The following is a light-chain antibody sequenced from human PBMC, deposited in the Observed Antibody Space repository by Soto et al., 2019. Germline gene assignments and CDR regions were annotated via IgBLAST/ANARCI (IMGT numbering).Light chain of an antibody. J-gene: IGKJ1*01. V-gene: IGKV3-20*01. CDR3: QQYGSSRT. Sequence: EIVLTQSPGTLSLSPGERATLSCRASQSVSSNYLGWYQQKPGQAPRLLIYGASSRATGIPDRFSGSGSGTDFTLTISRLEPEDFAVYYCQQYGSSRTFGQGTKVEIK. CDR2: GAS. CDR1: QSVSSNY.